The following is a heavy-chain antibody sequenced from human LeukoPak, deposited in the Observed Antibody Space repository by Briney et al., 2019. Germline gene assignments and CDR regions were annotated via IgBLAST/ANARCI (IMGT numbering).Heavy chain of an antibody. CDR1: GYTFTGYY. J-gene: IGHJ6*03. CDR2: INPNSGGT. V-gene: IGHV1-2*02. CDR3: ARGLRYFDWLSRLHYMDV. D-gene: IGHD3-9*01. Sequence: ASVKVSCKASGYTFTGYYMHWVRQAPGQGLEWMGWINPNSGGTNYAQKFQGRVTMTRDTSISTAYMELSRLRSDDTAVYYCARGLRYFDWLSRLHYMDVWGKGTTVTISS.